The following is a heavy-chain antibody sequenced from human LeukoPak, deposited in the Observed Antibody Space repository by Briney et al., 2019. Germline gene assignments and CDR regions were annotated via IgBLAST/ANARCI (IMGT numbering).Heavy chain of an antibody. Sequence: PGGSLRLSXAASGFTFSSYAMSWVRQAPGKGLEWVSAISGSGGSTYYADSVKGRFTISRDNSKNTLYLQMNSLRAEDTAVYYCAKVIAVAGLLGMGDAFDIWGQGTMVTVSS. J-gene: IGHJ3*02. D-gene: IGHD6-19*01. V-gene: IGHV3-23*01. CDR3: AKVIAVAGLLGMGDAFDI. CDR1: GFTFSSYA. CDR2: ISGSGGST.